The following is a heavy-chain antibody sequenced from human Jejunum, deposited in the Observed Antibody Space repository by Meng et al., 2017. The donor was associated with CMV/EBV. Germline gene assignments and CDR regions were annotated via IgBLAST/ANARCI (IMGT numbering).Heavy chain of an antibody. J-gene: IGHJ4*02. CDR1: GFSPSTSGEG. CDR3: AHFVGGYYPSRPDY. CDR2: IYRGDDK. Sequence: QINLKASGPTLVKPTQTLRLPCSFSGFSPSTSGEGVGWIRQPPGKALEWLALIYRGDDKRYSPSLNSRLTIAKDTSKNEVVLTLTNMGPIDTGTYYCAHFVGGYYPSRPDYWGQGTLVTVPQ. V-gene: IGHV2-5*02. D-gene: IGHD1-26*01.